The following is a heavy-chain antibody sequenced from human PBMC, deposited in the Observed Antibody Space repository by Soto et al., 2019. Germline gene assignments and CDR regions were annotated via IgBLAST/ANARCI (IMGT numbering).Heavy chain of an antibody. V-gene: IGHV4-34*01. CDR1: GGSFSGYY. Sequence: AETLSLTCAVYGGSFSGYYWTWIRQPPGTGLEWIGEINHSGSTNYNPSLKSRVTISVDTSKNQSSLKLTSVTAADTAVYYCARDKITGLFDYWGQGTLVTVSS. CDR2: INHSGST. CDR3: ARDKITGLFDY. J-gene: IGHJ4*02. D-gene: IGHD2-8*02.